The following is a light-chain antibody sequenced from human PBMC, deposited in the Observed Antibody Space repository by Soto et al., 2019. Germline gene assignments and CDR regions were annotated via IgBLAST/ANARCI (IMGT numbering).Light chain of an antibody. J-gene: IGKJ1*01. V-gene: IGKV3-20*01. CDR3: QQFASSPRT. CDR1: QSVATSQ. Sequence: EIVLTQSPGTLSLSPGERATLFCRASQSVATSQLAWYQQKPGQAPRLLIGASSRATGVPGRFIASGSGTDFTLTISRLEPEDFAVYYCQQFASSPRTFGRGTTVEIK. CDR2: GAS.